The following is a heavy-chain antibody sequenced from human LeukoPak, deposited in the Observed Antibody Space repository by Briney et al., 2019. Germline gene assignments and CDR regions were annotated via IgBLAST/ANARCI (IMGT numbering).Heavy chain of an antibody. Sequence: PSETLSLTCTVSGGSISSGSYYWGWIRQSPGKGLEWIGSIHHSGATYYNPSLNSRVTMSVDTSKNQFSLKLSSVTAADTAVYYCATGDVSGYYPFDYWGQGTLVTVSA. CDR3: ATGDVSGYYPFDY. V-gene: IGHV4-39*07. D-gene: IGHD3-3*01. CDR1: GGSISSGSYY. CDR2: IHHSGAT. J-gene: IGHJ4*02.